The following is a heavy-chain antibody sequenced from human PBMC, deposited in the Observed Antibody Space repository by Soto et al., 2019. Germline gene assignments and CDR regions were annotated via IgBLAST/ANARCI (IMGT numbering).Heavy chain of an antibody. D-gene: IGHD2-15*01. V-gene: IGHV3-30*18. Sequence: GGSLRLSCAASGFTFSSYGMHWVRQAPGKGLEWVAVISYDGSNKYYADSVKGRFTISRDNSKNTLYLQMNSLRAEDTAVYYCAKVITADASLSGWYFDLWGRGTLVTVSS. CDR1: GFTFSSYG. CDR2: ISYDGSNK. CDR3: AKVITADASLSGWYFDL. J-gene: IGHJ2*01.